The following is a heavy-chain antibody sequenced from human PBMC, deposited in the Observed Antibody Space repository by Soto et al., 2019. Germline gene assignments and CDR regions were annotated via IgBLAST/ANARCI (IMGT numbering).Heavy chain of an antibody. D-gene: IGHD4-4*01. CDR1: GGTFSSYA. V-gene: IGHV1-69*01. J-gene: IGHJ6*02. CDR3: AKTLEDYSNYYYGMDV. CDR2: IIPIFGTA. Sequence: QVQLVQSGAEVKKPGSSVKVSCTASGGTFSSYAISWVRQSPGQGLEWMAGIIPIFGTANYAQKFQGRVTITADESTSTAYMELSSLRSEDTAVYYCAKTLEDYSNYYYGMDVWGQGTTVTVSS.